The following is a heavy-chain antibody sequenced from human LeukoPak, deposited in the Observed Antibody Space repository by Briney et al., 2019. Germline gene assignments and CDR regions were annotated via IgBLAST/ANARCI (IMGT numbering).Heavy chain of an antibody. Sequence: ASVNVSCKASGGTFSSYAISWVRQAPGQGLECMGGIIPIFGTANYAQKFQGRVTITADKSTSTAYMELSSLRSEDTAVYYCARDRDCSGGSCYSWYVQYFQHWGQGTLVTVSS. J-gene: IGHJ1*01. CDR2: IIPIFGTA. V-gene: IGHV1-69*06. D-gene: IGHD2-15*01. CDR3: ARDRDCSGGSCYSWYVQYFQH. CDR1: GGTFSSYA.